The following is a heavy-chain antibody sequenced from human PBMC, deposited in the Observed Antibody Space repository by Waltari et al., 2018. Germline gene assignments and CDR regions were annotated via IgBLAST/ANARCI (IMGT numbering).Heavy chain of an antibody. CDR1: GYTFTSYD. CDR3: ARGLFWGGYHEDFQH. J-gene: IGHJ1*01. V-gene: IGHV1-8*03. D-gene: IGHD3-3*01. Sequence: QVQLVQSGAEVKKPGASVKVSCKASGYTFTSYDINWVRQATGQGLEWMGWMNPNSVNTSYAPKFQGRVTITRNTSKNTAYMELSSLRSEEPAVYYCARGLFWGGYHEDFQHWGQGTLVTVSS. CDR2: MNPNSVNT.